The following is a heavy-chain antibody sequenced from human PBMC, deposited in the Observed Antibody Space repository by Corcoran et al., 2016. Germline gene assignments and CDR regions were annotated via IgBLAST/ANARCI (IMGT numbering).Heavy chain of an antibody. D-gene: IGHD3-3*01. Sequence: QLQLQESGPGLVKPSETLSLTCTVSGGSIDSSTYYWGWIRQPPGKGLEWIGSVYNSGNNYYNPSLKSRVTISVDTSKNQFSLKLSSVTAADPAVYYCAGYRRNCGVVPEKNSFDSWGQGTLVTVSS. J-gene: IGHJ4*02. CDR2: VYNSGNN. V-gene: IGHV4-39*07. CDR1: GGSIDSSTYY. CDR3: AGYRRNCGVVPEKNSFDS.